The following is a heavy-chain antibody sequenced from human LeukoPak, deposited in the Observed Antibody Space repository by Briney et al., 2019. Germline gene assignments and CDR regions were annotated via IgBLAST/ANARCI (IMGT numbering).Heavy chain of an antibody. CDR3: ARLIAAAGINWFDP. J-gene: IGHJ5*02. D-gene: IGHD6-13*01. CDR1: GGSISSGGYS. CDR2: IYHTGST. Sequence: SETLSLTCVVSGGSISSGGYSWSWIRQPPGKGLEWIGYIYHTGSTYYNPSLKSRVTISVDRSKNQFSLKLSSVTAADTAVYYCARLIAAAGINWFDPWGQGTLVTVSS. V-gene: IGHV4-30-2*01.